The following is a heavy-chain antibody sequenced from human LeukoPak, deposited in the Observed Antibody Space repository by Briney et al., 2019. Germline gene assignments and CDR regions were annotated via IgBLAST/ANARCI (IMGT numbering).Heavy chain of an antibody. Sequence: GGSLRLSCAASGFTFSSYGMHWVPQAPGKALEGVAFIRYDGSNKYYADSVKGRFTISRDNSKNTLYLQMNSLRAEDTAVYYCARGGPAAGRFDYWGQGTLVTVSS. V-gene: IGHV3-30*02. J-gene: IGHJ4*02. CDR3: ARGGPAAGRFDY. D-gene: IGHD6-13*01. CDR2: IRYDGSNK. CDR1: GFTFSSYG.